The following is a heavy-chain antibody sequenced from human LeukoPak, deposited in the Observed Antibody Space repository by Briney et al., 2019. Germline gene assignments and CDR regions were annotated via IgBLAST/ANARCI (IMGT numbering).Heavy chain of an antibody. CDR3: AREPESGGSSGYLRPDY. CDR2: IIPILGIA. J-gene: IGHJ4*02. Sequence: GASVKVSCKASGGTFSSYAISWVRQAPGQGLEWMGRIIPILGIANYAQKFQGRVTITADKSTSTAYMELSSLRSDDTAVYYCAREPESGGSSGYLRPDYWGQGTLVTVSS. V-gene: IGHV1-69*04. D-gene: IGHD3-22*01. CDR1: GGTFSSYA.